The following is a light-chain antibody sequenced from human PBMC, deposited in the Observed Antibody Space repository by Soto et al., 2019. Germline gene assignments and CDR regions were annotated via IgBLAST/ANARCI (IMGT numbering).Light chain of an antibody. J-gene: IGKJ2*01. CDR3: QQYSDWPHT. CDR1: QLISNN. Sequence: EITMTQSPAIMSASAGERVTLSCRASQLISNNLAWYQQISGQAPRLLIYDASTRVTGIPTRFSGNGSGTDFTLTISSLQSEDFAVYSCQQYSDWPHTFVLGTKLDIK. V-gene: IGKV3-15*01. CDR2: DAS.